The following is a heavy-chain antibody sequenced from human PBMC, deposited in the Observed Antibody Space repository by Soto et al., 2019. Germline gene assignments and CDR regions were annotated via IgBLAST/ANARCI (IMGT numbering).Heavy chain of an antibody. D-gene: IGHD6-19*01. V-gene: IGHV2-5*02. CDR2: IYWDDDK. J-gene: IGHJ3*01. CDR1: GFSLSTSGVG. CDR3: AHVYSSGWSVYGYDAFAL. Sequence: QITLKESGPPLVKPTQTLTLTCTFSGFSLSTSGVGVGWIRQPPGKALEWLALIYWDDDKRYSPSLKSRLTITKHPSQDQAVLTMTNMDSVDTATYYCAHVYSSGWSVYGYDAFALWGQGTMVTVSS.